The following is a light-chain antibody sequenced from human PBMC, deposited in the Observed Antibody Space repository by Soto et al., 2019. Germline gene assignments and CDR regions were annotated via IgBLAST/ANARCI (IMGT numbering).Light chain of an antibody. V-gene: IGLV1-36*01. CDR1: SSNIGNNA. Sequence: QSVLTQPPSVSEAPRQRVTISCSGSSSNIGNNAVIWYQQLPGKAPKLLIYYDDLLPSGVSDRFSGSKSGTSASLAISGLQSEDEADYYCAAWDDGMNAYVFGTGTKVSGL. CDR2: YDD. J-gene: IGLJ1*01. CDR3: AAWDDGMNAYV.